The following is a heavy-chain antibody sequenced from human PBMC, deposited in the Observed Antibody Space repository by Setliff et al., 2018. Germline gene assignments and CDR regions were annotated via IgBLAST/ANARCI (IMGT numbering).Heavy chain of an antibody. CDR3: AKYVKKFAHFDY. CDR2: INNVGITT. CDR1: GFTFSSYS. J-gene: IGHJ4*02. V-gene: IGHV3-23*01. D-gene: IGHD3-16*01. Sequence: HPGGSLRLSCAASGFTFSSYSMSWVRQAPGKGLDWVSAINNVGITTYHADSVKGRFTISRDNSKNTLYLQMSSLRAEDTAVYYCAKYVKKFAHFDYWGQGTLVTVSS.